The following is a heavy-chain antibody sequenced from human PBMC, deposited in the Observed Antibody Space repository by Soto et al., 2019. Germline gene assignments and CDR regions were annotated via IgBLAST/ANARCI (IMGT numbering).Heavy chain of an antibody. J-gene: IGHJ3*02. D-gene: IGHD1-1*01. Sequence: XGSLTLSCSDSGFTLSTYALSWVRQAPGKGLDWVSAINERGGSTYYADSVKGRFTISRDNSKNTLYLQMKSLRAEDTALYYCAKDKSGTTAFDISGQGTMVTVSS. V-gene: IGHV3-23*01. CDR2: INERGGST. CDR1: GFTLSTYA. CDR3: AKDKSGTTAFDI.